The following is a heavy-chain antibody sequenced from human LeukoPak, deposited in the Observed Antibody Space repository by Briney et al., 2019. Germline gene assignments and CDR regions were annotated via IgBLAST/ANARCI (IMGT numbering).Heavy chain of an antibody. CDR3: AKDVGKWESLHFFDY. J-gene: IGHJ4*02. D-gene: IGHD1-26*01. Sequence: GGSLRLSCAASGFTFSSYAMSWVRQAPGKGLEWVSAISGGAGSTYYADSVKGRFTISRDDSRNTLYLQMNSLRGDDTAVYYCAKDVGKWESLHFFDYWGQGTLVTVSS. V-gene: IGHV3-23*01. CDR1: GFTFSSYA. CDR2: ISGGAGST.